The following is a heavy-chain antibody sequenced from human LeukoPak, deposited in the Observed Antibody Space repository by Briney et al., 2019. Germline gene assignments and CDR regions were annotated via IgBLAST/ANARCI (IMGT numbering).Heavy chain of an antibody. Sequence: PSETLSLTCTVSGGSISSGSYYWGWIRQPPGKGLEWIGSIYHSGSTYYNPSLKSRVTIAVETSKNQFSLKLSSVTAADKAVYYCAREESRNFGYWGQGTLITVSS. J-gene: IGHJ4*02. V-gene: IGHV4-39*07. CDR1: GGSISSGSYY. CDR3: AREESRNFGY. CDR2: IYHSGST.